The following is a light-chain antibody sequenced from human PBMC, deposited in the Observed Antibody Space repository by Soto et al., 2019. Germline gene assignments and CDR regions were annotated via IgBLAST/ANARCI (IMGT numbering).Light chain of an antibody. J-gene: IGKJ1*01. Sequence: EIVMTQSPATLSVSPGERVTLSCRASQSVSINLAWYQQKPGQTPRLLIYGASTRATGIPARFSGSGSGTGFTLTISSMQSEAFVVYCCQHYNNWPPWTFGQGTKVEIK. CDR2: GAS. CDR1: QSVSIN. V-gene: IGKV3-15*01. CDR3: QHYNNWPPWT.